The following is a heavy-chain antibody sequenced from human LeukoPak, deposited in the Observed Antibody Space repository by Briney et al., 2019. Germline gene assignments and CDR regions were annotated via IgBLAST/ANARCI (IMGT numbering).Heavy chain of an antibody. J-gene: IGHJ4*02. D-gene: IGHD3-9*01. CDR2: INPNSGGT. V-gene: IGHV1-2*02. CDR1: GYTFTGYY. Sequence: ASVKVSCKASGYTFTGYYMHWVRQAPGQGLEWMGWINPNSGGTNYAQKFQGRVTMTRDTSISTAYMELSRLRSDDTAVYYCARDFETYYDILTGYISADYWGQGTLVTVSS. CDR3: ARDFETYYDILTGYISADY.